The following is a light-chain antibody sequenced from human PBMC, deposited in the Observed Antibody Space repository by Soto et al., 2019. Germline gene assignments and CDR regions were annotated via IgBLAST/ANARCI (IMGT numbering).Light chain of an antibody. CDR3: MQGTHWPWT. Sequence: DVVMTQSPLSLPVTLGQPASISCRSSQSLIHSDGNTYLNWFQQRPGQSPRRLIYKVSDRDSGVPDRLSGSGSGTDVTLKISRVEAEDVGVYYCMQGTHWPWTFGQGTEVEIK. V-gene: IGKV2-30*02. CDR2: KVS. J-gene: IGKJ1*01. CDR1: QSLIHSDGNTY.